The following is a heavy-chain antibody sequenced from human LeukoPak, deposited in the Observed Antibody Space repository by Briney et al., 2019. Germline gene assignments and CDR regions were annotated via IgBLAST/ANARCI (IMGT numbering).Heavy chain of an antibody. Sequence: GGSLRLSCAASGFTFSSYAMRWVRQAPGKGLEWVAVISYDGSNKYYADSVKGRFTISRDNSKNTLYLQMNSLRAEDTAVYYCARSTPDNAFDIWGQGTMVTVSS. CDR3: ARSTPDNAFDI. D-gene: IGHD2-15*01. V-gene: IGHV3-30*04. J-gene: IGHJ3*02. CDR2: ISYDGSNK. CDR1: GFTFSSYA.